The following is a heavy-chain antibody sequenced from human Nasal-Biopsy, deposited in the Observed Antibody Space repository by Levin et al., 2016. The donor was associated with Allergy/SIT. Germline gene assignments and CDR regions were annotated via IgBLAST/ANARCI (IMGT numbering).Heavy chain of an antibody. D-gene: IGHD5-24*01. J-gene: IGHJ6*03. CDR3: ARGRDGYNSYSGYYFYMDV. CDR2: IKPDGSER. V-gene: IGHV3-7*01. Sequence: GESLKISCAASGFTFSTYWMTWVRQAPGKGLEWMANIKPDGSERNYVDSVKGRFTISRDNAKNSLYLQMNSLRADDTAVYYCARGRDGYNSYSGYYFYMDVWGKGTTVTVSS. CDR1: GFTFSTYW.